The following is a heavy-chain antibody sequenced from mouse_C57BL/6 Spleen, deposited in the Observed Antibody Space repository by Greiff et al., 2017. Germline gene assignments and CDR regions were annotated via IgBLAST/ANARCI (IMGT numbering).Heavy chain of an antibody. J-gene: IGHJ2*01. Sequence: VQLQQPGAELVMPGASVKLSCKASGYTFTSYWMHWVKQRPGQGLEWIGEIDPSDSYTNYNQKFKGKSTLTVDKSSSTAYMQLSSLTSEDSAVYYCARRTVGYFDYWGQGTTLTVSS. CDR3: ARRTVGYFDY. V-gene: IGHV1-69*01. CDR2: IDPSDSYT. D-gene: IGHD1-1*01. CDR1: GYTFTSYW.